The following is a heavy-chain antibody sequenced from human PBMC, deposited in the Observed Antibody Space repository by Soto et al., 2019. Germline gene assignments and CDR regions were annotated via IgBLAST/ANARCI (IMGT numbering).Heavy chain of an antibody. CDR2: IIPILDIP. V-gene: IGHV1-69*02. D-gene: IGHD2-8*02. Sequence: QVQLVQSGAEVKKPGSSVKVSCKASGGTFSRYTFTWVRQAPGQGLEWMGRIIPILDIPNYAQHFQGRVTIAAGKSTRKAYMELSSVTPDDTAGYYCVSHFSGVLVIGTCPPLGDNYGWDVWGQGTTVTVSS. J-gene: IGHJ6*02. CDR3: VSHFSGVLVIGTCPPLGDNYGWDV. CDR1: GGTFSRYT.